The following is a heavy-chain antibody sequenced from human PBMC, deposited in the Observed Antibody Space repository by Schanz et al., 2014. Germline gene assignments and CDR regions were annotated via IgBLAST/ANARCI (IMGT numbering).Heavy chain of an antibody. CDR2: ISSVGISK. CDR3: ARHRTRITIIRAAIITYYYFDQ. J-gene: IGHJ4*02. D-gene: IGHD3-10*01. V-gene: IGHV3-11*01. Sequence: QVQLVESGGGLVKPGGSLRLSCAASGFTFSDYYMSWVRQAPGKGLEGVSYISSVGISKYYADPVKGRFTISRDSAKNSLYLQMNSLRAEDTAVYYCARHRTRITIIRAAIITYYYFDQWGQGTLVTVSS. CDR1: GFTFSDYY.